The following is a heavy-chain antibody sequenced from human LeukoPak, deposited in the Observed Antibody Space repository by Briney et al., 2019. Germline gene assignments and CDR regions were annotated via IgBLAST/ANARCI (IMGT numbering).Heavy chain of an antibody. CDR3: ARRGMIVVRRFDY. J-gene: IGHJ4*02. CDR2: IYYSGST. D-gene: IGHD3-22*01. Sequence: PSETLSLTCTVSGGSISSYYWSWIRQPPGKGLEWIGYIYYSGSTNYNPSLKSRVTISVDTSKNQFSLKLSSVTAADTAVYYCARRGMIVVRRFDYWGQGTLVTVSS. CDR1: GGSISSYY. V-gene: IGHV4-59*12.